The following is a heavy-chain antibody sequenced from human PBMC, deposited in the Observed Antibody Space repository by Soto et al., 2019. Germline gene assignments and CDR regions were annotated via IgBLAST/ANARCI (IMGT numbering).Heavy chain of an antibody. J-gene: IGHJ4*02. CDR1: GFTFSSYS. D-gene: IGHD4-17*01. Sequence: PWWSLRLSCAASGFTFSSYSMNWFRKAPGKGLEWVSSITSSSSYIYYADSVKGRFTISRDNAKNSLYLQMNSLRAEDTAVYFCARDSTTVTNFDYWGQGTLVTVSS. V-gene: IGHV3-21*01. CDR3: ARDSTTVTNFDY. CDR2: ITSSSSYI.